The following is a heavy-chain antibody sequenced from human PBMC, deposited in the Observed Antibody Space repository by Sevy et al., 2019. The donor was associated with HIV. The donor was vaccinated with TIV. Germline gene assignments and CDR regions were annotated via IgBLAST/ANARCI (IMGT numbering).Heavy chain of an antibody. J-gene: IGHJ4*02. CDR1: GYTFTNYD. CDR3: TRGWELDY. V-gene: IGHV1-18*01. CDR2: ISTYNRNT. Sequence: ATVKVSCKASGYTFTNYDITWVRQAPGQGLEWMGSISTYNRNTNYPQKFQGGITMTTDTSTSTAYMELRSLKSDDSALSDCTRGWELDYWGQGTAVTVSS. D-gene: IGHD1-26*01.